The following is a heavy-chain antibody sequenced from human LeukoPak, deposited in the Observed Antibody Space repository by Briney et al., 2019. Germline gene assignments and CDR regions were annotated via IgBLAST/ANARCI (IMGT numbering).Heavy chain of an antibody. CDR3: ASLRYYYDSSGYEFDP. V-gene: IGHV4-39*01. D-gene: IGHD3-22*01. CDR2: IYYSGST. Sequence: SETLSLTCTVSGGSISSSSYYWGWIRQPPGKGLEWIGSIYYSGSTYYNPFLKSRVTISVDTSKNQFSLKLSSVTAVDTAVYYCASLRYYYDSSGYEFDPWGQGTLVTVSS. J-gene: IGHJ5*02. CDR1: GGSISSSSYY.